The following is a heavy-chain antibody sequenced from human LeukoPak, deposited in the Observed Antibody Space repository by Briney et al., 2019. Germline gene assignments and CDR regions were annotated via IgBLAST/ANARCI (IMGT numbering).Heavy chain of an antibody. V-gene: IGHV3-33*01. J-gene: IGHJ4*01. Sequence: GRSLRLSCAASGFTFSSYGMHWVRQAPGKGLEWVAVIWYDGSNKYYADSVKGRFTISRDNSKNTLYLQMNSLRAEDTAVYYCARYMLVRGVGIDYWGHGTLVAVSS. CDR1: GFTFSSYG. D-gene: IGHD3-10*01. CDR3: ARYMLVRGVGIDY. CDR2: IWYDGSNK.